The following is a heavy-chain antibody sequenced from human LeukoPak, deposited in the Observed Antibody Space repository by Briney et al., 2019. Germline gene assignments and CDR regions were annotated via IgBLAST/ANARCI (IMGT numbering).Heavy chain of an antibody. CDR3: ARVNLGQLLYWYFDL. J-gene: IGHJ2*01. D-gene: IGHD4-23*01. V-gene: IGHV4-59*01. Sequence: SETLSLTCAVSDGSINTFYWSWIRQPPGKGLEWIGYTHHSGTTYYNPSLKSRVTMSVNTSKHQFSLEMTSVTAADTAVYYCARVNLGQLLYWYFDLWGRGTLVTVSS. CDR2: THHSGTT. CDR1: DGSINTFY.